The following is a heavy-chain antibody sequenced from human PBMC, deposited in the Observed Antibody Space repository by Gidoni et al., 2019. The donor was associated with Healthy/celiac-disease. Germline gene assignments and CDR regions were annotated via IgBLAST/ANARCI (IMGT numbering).Heavy chain of an antibody. Sequence: QVQLVQSGAEAKKPGSSVKVSCKASEGTFRRYTISWLRQAPGPGLEWMGRIIPILGIANYAQKFQGRVTITADKSTSTAYMELSSLRSEDTAVYSCANMGGPTVTTSEQGPLNYYYGMDVWGQGTTVTVSS. D-gene: IGHD4-17*01. CDR2: IIPILGIA. J-gene: IGHJ6*02. CDR1: EGTFRRYT. V-gene: IGHV1-69*02. CDR3: ANMGGPTVTTSEQGPLNYYYGMDV.